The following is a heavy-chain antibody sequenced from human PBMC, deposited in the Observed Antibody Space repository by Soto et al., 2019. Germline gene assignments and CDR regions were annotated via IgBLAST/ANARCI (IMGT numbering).Heavy chain of an antibody. D-gene: IGHD3-3*01. CDR2: ISYDGSNK. J-gene: IGHJ4*02. V-gene: IGHV3-30-3*01. CDR3: ARERSTLFGAVIPRRYLDH. Sequence: WGSLSLSCAASGFTFSSYAMHWVRQAPGKGLEWVAVISYDGSNKYYADSVKGRFTISRDNSKSTLYLQMNSMRAEVTAVYSCARERSTLFGAVIPRRYLDHWGQGTLVIVSS. CDR1: GFTFSSYA.